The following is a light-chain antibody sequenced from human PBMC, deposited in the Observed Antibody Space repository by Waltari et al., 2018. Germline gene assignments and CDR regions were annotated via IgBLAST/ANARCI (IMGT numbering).Light chain of an antibody. CDR1: KLGDQY. CDR2: KHT. J-gene: IGLJ2*01. V-gene: IGLV3-1*01. Sequence: SYELTQPPSVSVSPGQTASITCSGDKLGDQYACWYQQKPGQSPLVVIYKHTKRPSGFPYRFSGSNSGNTATLTISGTQAMDEADYYCQAWDSSTAVFGGGTKLTVL. CDR3: QAWDSSTAV.